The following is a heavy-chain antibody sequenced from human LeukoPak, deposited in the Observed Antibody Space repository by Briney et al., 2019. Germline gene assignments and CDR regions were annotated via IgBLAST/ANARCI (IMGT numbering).Heavy chain of an antibody. J-gene: IGHJ3*02. Sequence: SETLSLTCTVSGDSISSHYWSWIRQPPGKGLEWIGYIYYSGSTKYSPSLKSRVTISVDTSKHQFFLKLSSVTAADTALYYCARSGYSYGADSFDIWGQGTMVTVSS. V-gene: IGHV4-59*11. D-gene: IGHD5-18*01. CDR1: GDSISSHY. CDR2: IYYSGST. CDR3: ARSGYSYGADSFDI.